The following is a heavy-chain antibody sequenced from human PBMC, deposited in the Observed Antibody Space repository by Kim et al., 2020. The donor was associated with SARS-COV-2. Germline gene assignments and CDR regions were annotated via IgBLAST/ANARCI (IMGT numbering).Heavy chain of an antibody. Sequence: GGSLRLSCTASGFAFDDFAIHWVRQIPGRGLEWVSLASWDGSNTFYQDSVKGRFTISRDNSKNSLYLQMDNLRPADTAVYFCARDLRGGTDLDYYGMDV. CDR1: GFAFDDFA. CDR3: ARDLRGGTDLDYYGMDV. D-gene: IGHD3-16*01. V-gene: IGHV3-43D*03. CDR2: ASWDGSNT. J-gene: IGHJ6*01.